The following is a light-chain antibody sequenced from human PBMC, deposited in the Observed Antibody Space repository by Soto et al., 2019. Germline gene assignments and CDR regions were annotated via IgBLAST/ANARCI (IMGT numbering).Light chain of an antibody. CDR1: SSNIGSKS. V-gene: IGLV1-44*01. J-gene: IGLJ2*01. CDR2: TND. CDR3: ATWDDSLDGPV. Sequence: QSVLTQPPSVSGTPGQRVTISCSGSSSNIGSKSVSWYQHLPQTAPKLLIYTNDLRPSGVPDRFSASRSGTSASLAISGLQSEDEANFYCATWDDSLDGPVFGGGTKLTVL.